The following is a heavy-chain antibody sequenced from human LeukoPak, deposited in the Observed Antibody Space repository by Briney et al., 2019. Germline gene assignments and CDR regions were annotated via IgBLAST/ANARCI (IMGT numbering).Heavy chain of an antibody. CDR1: GFLFNSQA. V-gene: IGHV3-23*01. CDR3: AKDHYYDRSGFLAN. J-gene: IGHJ1*01. D-gene: IGHD3-22*01. CDR2: ISGDGGNT. Sequence: PGGSLRLSCTASGFLFNSQAMSWVRQAPGKRLEWVSHISGDGGNTYYADSLKSRFIVSRDNAKNTLFLQMNSLRVEDTAVYYCAKDHYYDRSGFLANWGQGTLVIVSS.